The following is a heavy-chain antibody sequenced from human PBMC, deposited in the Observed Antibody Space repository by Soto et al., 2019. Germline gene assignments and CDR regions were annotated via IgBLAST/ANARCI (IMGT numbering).Heavy chain of an antibody. V-gene: IGHV4-39*01. Sequence: SDTLSLTCTVSGGSISISSFYWGWVRQPPGKGLEWVATIHYSGSTYYNPSFGSRVTISVDTSENQFSLKLRSVTATDTAVYYCARGAPEYCSSTSCYGAFDIWGQGTMVTVSS. CDR3: ARGAPEYCSSTSCYGAFDI. CDR2: IHYSGST. CDR1: GGSISISSFY. D-gene: IGHD2-2*01. J-gene: IGHJ3*02.